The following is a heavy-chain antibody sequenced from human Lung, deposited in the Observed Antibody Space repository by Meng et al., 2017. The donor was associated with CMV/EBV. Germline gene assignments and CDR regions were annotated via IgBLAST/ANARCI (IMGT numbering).Heavy chain of an antibody. D-gene: IGHD3-10*01. CDR1: GFAFSTYA. CDR3: ARDRKGRGLPMVRGGDY. Sequence: GESLKISCAASGFAFSTYAMTWVRQAPGKGLEWVSSISGTFSYISYIDSVKGRFTISRDNAKNSLLLQMDSLKPEDTAIYFCARDRKGRGLPMVRGGDYWGQGXPVTVSS. J-gene: IGHJ4*02. CDR2: ISGTFSYI. V-gene: IGHV3-21*01.